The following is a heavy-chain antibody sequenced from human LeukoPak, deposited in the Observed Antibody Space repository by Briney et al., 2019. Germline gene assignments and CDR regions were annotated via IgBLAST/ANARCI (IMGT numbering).Heavy chain of an antibody. J-gene: IGHJ4*02. CDR2: INPNSGGT. D-gene: IGHD6-19*01. Sequence: ASVTVSFKASGYTFTVYYIHWVRQAPGQGLEWMGWINPNSGGTDYAQKFQGRVTMTRDTAINTAYMELNRLRSDDTAVYYCASYSGWDADFFDNWGQGTLVTVSS. V-gene: IGHV1-2*02. CDR3: ASYSGWDADFFDN. CDR1: GYTFTVYY.